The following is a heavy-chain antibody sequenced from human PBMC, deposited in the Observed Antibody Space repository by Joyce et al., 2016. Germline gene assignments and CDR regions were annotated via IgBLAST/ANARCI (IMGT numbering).Heavy chain of an antibody. J-gene: IGHJ4*02. CDR2: IKSKSDGGTT. CDR1: GFTFSNTK. Sequence: EMQLVESGGGLVKPGDSLRLSCAASGFTFSNTKMNWVRQAPGKGLAWVGHIKSKSDGGTTVYAAPGKGRFTISRDDSKNTLYLQMNSLKPEDTAIYYCATDFSGGFWGQGTLVTVSS. D-gene: IGHD3-10*01. CDR3: ATDFSGGF. V-gene: IGHV3-15*01.